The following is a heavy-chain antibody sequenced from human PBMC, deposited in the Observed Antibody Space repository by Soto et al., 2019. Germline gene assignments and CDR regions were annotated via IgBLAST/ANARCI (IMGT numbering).Heavy chain of an antibody. Sequence: QVQLVDSGGGVVQPGRSLRLSCAASGFTFSYYGMHWVRQAPGKGREWVAVISSDGSNKYYADSVKGRFTISRDTSKNTLSRPRNSLRAEDTAVEYCAKGRPVGVAAGHSDHWGQGTLVIVSS. CDR2: ISSDGSNK. V-gene: IGHV3-30*18. J-gene: IGHJ4*02. CDR1: GFTFSYYG. CDR3: AKGRPVGVAAGHSDH. D-gene: IGHD6-13*01.